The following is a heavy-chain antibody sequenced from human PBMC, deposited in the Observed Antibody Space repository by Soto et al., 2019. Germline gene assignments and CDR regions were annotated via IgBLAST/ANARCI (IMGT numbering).Heavy chain of an antibody. CDR1: GGSISSGGYY. CDR2: IYYSGST. D-gene: IGHD3-10*01. Sequence: SETLSLTCTVSGGSISSGGYYWNWIRQHPGKGLEWIGYIYYSGSTYYNPSLKSRVTISVDTSKNQFSLKLSSVTAADTAVYYCAFFTMVRGVISLYYWGQGTLVTGSA. V-gene: IGHV4-31*03. J-gene: IGHJ4*02. CDR3: AFFTMVRGVISLYY.